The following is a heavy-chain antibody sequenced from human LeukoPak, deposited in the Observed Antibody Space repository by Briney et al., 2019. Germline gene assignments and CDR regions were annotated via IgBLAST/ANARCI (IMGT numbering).Heavy chain of an antibody. CDR3: ARGPMYYDILTGYYPGCQYDY. CDR1: GGSISSYY. V-gene: IGHV4-59*01. J-gene: IGHJ4*02. D-gene: IGHD3-9*01. Sequence: SETLSLTCTVSGGSISSYYWSWIRQPPGKGLEWIGYIYYSGSTNYNPSLKSRVTISVDTSTNQFSLKLSSVTAADTAVYYCARGPMYYDILTGYYPGCQYDYWGQGTLVTVSS. CDR2: IYYSGST.